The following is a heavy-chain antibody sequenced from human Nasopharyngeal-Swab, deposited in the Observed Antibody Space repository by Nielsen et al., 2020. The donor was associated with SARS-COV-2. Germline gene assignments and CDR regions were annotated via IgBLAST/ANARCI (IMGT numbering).Heavy chain of an antibody. Sequence: ASVKVSCKASGYTFTSYAMHWVRQAPGQRLEWMGWINAGNGNTKCSQKFQGRVTITRDTSASTAYMELSSLRSEDTAVYYCAGGDIVVVPAKGNWFDPWGQGTLVTVSS. D-gene: IGHD2-2*01. CDR3: AGGDIVVVPAKGNWFDP. CDR1: GYTFTSYA. V-gene: IGHV1-3*01. J-gene: IGHJ5*02. CDR2: INAGNGNT.